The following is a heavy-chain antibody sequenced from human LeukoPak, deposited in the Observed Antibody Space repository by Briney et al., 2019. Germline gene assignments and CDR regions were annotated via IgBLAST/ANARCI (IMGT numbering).Heavy chain of an antibody. V-gene: IGHV3-23*01. Sequence: QAGGSLRLSCAASGFTFSSYAMSWVRQAPGKGLEWVSAISGSGGSTYYADSVKGRFTISRDNSKNTLYLQMNSLRAEDTAVYYCAKPPQGVVPAALYYYYYMDVWGKGTTVTVSS. CDR3: AKPPQGVVPAALYYYYYMDV. J-gene: IGHJ6*03. CDR1: GFTFSSYA. D-gene: IGHD2-2*01. CDR2: ISGSGGST.